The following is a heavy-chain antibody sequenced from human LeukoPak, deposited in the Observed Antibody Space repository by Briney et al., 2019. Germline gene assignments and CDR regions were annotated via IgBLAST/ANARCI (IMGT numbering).Heavy chain of an antibody. CDR3: AKGFYDNSASGVFDI. J-gene: IGHJ3*02. Sequence: GRSLRLSCAASGFTFSSFATSWVRQAPGKGLEWVSGISASGGSTYYADSVKGRFTISRDNSKNTLYLQMNSLRAEDTAVYYCAKGFYDNSASGVFDIWGRGTMVTVSS. V-gene: IGHV3-23*01. CDR1: GFTFSSFA. D-gene: IGHD3-22*01. CDR2: ISASGGST.